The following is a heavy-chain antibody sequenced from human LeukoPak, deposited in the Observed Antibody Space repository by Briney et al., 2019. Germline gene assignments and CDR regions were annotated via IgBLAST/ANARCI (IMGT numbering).Heavy chain of an antibody. D-gene: IGHD2-2*01. J-gene: IGHJ6*04. CDR2: VSFDGSKK. Sequence: GRSLRLSCAASGFTFSSYGMHWVRQAPGKGLEWVAVVSFDGSKKYCADSVKGRFTISRDNSKYTLYLQMNSLRVEDTAVYYCAKDSRSTSHYYGMDVWGKGTTVTVSS. CDR1: GFTFSSYG. V-gene: IGHV3-30*18. CDR3: AKDSRSTSHYYGMDV.